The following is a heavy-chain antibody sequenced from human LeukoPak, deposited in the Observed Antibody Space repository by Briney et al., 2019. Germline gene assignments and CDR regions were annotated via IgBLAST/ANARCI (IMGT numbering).Heavy chain of an antibody. Sequence: GGSLRLSCAASGFTFSNYAMHWVRQAPGKGLEWVAFIWHDGSNRYHADSVKGRFTISRDNPKNTVYLQINSLRAEDAAVYHCARDGRDGYNFDYWGQGTLVTVSS. CDR1: GFTFSNYA. J-gene: IGHJ4*02. V-gene: IGHV3-33*01. CDR2: IWHDGSNR. D-gene: IGHD5-24*01. CDR3: ARDGRDGYNFDY.